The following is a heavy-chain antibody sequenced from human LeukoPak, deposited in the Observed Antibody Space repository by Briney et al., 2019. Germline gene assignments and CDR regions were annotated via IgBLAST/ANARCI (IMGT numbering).Heavy chain of an antibody. D-gene: IGHD3-10*01. CDR2: ISWNSGSI. J-gene: IGHJ4*02. V-gene: IGHV3-9*01. CDR1: GFTFDDYA. CDR3: AKDFEPYYGSGSSIDY. Sequence: GGSLRLSCAASGFTFDDYAMHWVRQAPGKGLEWVSGISWNSGSIGYADSVKGRFTISRDNAKNSLYLQMNSLRAEDTALYYCAKDFEPYYGSGSSIDYWGQGTLVTVSS.